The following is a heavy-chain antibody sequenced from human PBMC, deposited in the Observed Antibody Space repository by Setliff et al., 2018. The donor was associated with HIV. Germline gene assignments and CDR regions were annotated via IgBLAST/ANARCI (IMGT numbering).Heavy chain of an antibody. J-gene: IGHJ3*02. CDR3: ARVRAGALPNAFDI. CDR1: GYTFTNFA. Sequence: ASVKVSCKASGYTFTNFAISWVRQAPGQGLEWMGWTSGYSDNTNYAQNLQGRVTMTTDTSSSTSYMELRSLTSDDTAMYYCARVRAGALPNAFDIWGQGTMVTVSS. D-gene: IGHD1-26*01. V-gene: IGHV1-18*01. CDR2: TSGYSDNT.